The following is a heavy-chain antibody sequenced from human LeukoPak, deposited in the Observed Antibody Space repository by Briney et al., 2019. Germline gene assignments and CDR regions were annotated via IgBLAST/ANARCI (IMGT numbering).Heavy chain of an antibody. D-gene: IGHD5/OR15-5a*01. V-gene: IGHV3-66*01. CDR3: AKSVYDY. Sequence: GGSLRLSCAASGFTVSSNYMSWVRQAPGKGLEWVSVIYSGGSTYYADSVKGRFTISRDNSKNTLHLQMSSLRAEDTAVYYCAKSVYDYWGQGTLVTVSS. CDR1: GFTVSSNY. CDR2: IYSGGST. J-gene: IGHJ4*02.